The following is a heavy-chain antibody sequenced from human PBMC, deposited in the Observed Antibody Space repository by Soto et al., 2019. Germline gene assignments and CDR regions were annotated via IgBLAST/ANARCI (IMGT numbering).Heavy chain of an antibody. CDR1: GGTFSTYA. D-gene: IGHD5-12*01. V-gene: IGHV1-69*05. CDR2: IIPMFGIA. Sequence: QVQLVQSGAEVKKPESSVKVSCKAPGGTFSTYAISWVRQAPGQGLEWMGGIIPMFGIANYAQRFQDRVTXTXXESTNTVYMELRSLRSEDTAVYFCASGIQMWLRRINNGYSGWGQGTLVTVSS. J-gene: IGHJ4*02. CDR3: ASGIQMWLRRINNGYSG.